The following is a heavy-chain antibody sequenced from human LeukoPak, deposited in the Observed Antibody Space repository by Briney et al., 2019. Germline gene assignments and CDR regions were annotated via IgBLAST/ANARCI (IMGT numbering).Heavy chain of an antibody. V-gene: IGHV3-23*01. CDR3: AKGKFLTGTSEFDY. J-gene: IGHJ4*02. Sequence: GGSLRLSCVASGFTFSSYAMSWVRQTPGQGLEWVSAISGSGGSLYFADSVRGRFTISRDNSENTLYLQMNSLRAEDTAIYYCAKGKFLTGTSEFDYWGQGTLVTVSS. CDR2: ISGSGGSL. D-gene: IGHD1-7*01. CDR1: GFTFSSYA.